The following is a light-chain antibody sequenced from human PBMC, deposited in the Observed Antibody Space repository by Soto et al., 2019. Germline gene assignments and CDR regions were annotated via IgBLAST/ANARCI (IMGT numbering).Light chain of an antibody. V-gene: IGKV3-11*01. CDR2: DAY. Sequence: EIVLIQSPATLSLSPGERATLSCRASQSFRGLLAWYQQKPGQAPRLLIYDAYNRATGIPPRFRGSGSGTDFTLTISSLEPEDSAVYYCQQRHMWPITFGQGTRLEIK. CDR3: QQRHMWPIT. CDR1: QSFRGL. J-gene: IGKJ5*01.